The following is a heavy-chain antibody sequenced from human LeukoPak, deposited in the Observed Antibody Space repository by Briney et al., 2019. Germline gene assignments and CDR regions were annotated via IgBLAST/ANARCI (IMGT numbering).Heavy chain of an antibody. J-gene: IGHJ4*02. V-gene: IGHV4-59*01. Sequence: SETLSLTCTVSGGSISSYYWSWTRQPPGKGLEWIGYIYYSGSTNYNPSLKSRVTISVDTSKNQFSLKLSSVTAADTAVYYCARDEYGDFQGYDFWGQGTRVTVSS. CDR2: IYYSGST. D-gene: IGHD4-17*01. CDR1: GGSISSYY. CDR3: ARDEYGDFQGYDF.